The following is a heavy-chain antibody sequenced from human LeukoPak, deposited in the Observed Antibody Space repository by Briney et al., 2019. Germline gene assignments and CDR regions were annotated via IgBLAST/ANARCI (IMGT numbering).Heavy chain of an antibody. CDR1: GFTFSSYA. CDR2: ISGSGGST. J-gene: IGHJ4*02. Sequence: GGSLRLSCAASGFTFSSYAMSWVRQAPGKGLEWVSAISGSGGSTYYANSVKGRFTISRDNSKNTLYLQMNSLRVEDTAVYYCAKASGDYYDIKNREFDYWGQGTLVTVSS. V-gene: IGHV3-23*01. CDR3: AKASGDYYDIKNREFDY. D-gene: IGHD3-22*01.